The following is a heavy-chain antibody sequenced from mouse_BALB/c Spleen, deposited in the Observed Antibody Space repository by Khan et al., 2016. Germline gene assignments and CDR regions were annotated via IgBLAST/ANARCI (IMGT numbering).Heavy chain of an antibody. CDR2: IYPGDGDT. CDR1: GYTSANYW. V-gene: IGHV1-87*01. CDR3: ADARFGY. Sequence: QVQLQQSGAELARPGASVRLSCKASGYTSANYWMQWVKQRPGQGLEWIGSIYPGDGDTRYSQKFKDKATLTADNSSSSAYMHLRSVASEDSAVYYCADARFGYWGQGTLVTVAA. J-gene: IGHJ3*01.